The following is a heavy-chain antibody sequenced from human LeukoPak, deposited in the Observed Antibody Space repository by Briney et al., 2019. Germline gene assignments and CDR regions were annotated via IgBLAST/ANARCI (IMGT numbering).Heavy chain of an antibody. Sequence: ASVKVSSKASGYTFTSYDINWVRQATGQGLEWMGWMNPNSGNTGYAHKIQGSVTMTSNTSISTAYMELRSLRSEDTAVYYCTRGERLVVAATDYYYMDVWGKGATVTVSS. D-gene: IGHD2-15*01. CDR1: GYTFTSYD. CDR3: TRGERLVVAATDYYYMDV. J-gene: IGHJ6*03. CDR2: MNPNSGNT. V-gene: IGHV1-8*01.